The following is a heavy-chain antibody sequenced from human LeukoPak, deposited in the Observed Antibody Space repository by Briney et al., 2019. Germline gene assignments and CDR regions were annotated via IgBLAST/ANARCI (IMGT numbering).Heavy chain of an antibody. J-gene: IGHJ6*03. D-gene: IGHD2-21*01. Sequence: GGSLRLSCAASGFTFSDYYMSWIRQAPGKGLEWVSYISSSGSTIYYADSVKGRFTISRDNAKNSLYLQMNSLRAEDTAVYYCAKHTYQLYSYYMDVWGTGTTVTISS. V-gene: IGHV3-11*04. CDR1: GFTFSDYY. CDR2: ISSSGSTI. CDR3: AKHTYQLYSYYMDV.